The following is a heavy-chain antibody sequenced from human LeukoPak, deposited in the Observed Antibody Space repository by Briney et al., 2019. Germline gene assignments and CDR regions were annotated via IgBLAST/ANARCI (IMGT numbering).Heavy chain of an antibody. Sequence: GASVKVSCKASVYTFTSYDINWVRPATGRGREWMGWMNPNSGNTGYAQKFQGRVTITRNTSISTAYMELSSLRAEDTAVYYCARAGYCSGGSCASRYWGQGTLVTVSS. CDR3: ARAGYCSGGSCASRY. CDR2: MNPNSGNT. D-gene: IGHD2-15*01. CDR1: VYTFTSYD. J-gene: IGHJ4*02. V-gene: IGHV1-8*03.